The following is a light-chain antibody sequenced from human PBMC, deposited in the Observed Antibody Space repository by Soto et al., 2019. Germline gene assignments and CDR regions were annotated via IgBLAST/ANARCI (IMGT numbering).Light chain of an antibody. CDR3: QLYNNWPRT. J-gene: IGKJ1*01. V-gene: IGKV3-15*01. CDR1: QSVSSY. Sequence: EIVMTQSPATLSVSPGERATLSCRASQSVSSYLAWYQQKPGQAPRLLIYGASTRATGIPARFSGSGSGTEFTLTISSLQSEDLAVYYCQLYNNWPRTFGQGTKVEIK. CDR2: GAS.